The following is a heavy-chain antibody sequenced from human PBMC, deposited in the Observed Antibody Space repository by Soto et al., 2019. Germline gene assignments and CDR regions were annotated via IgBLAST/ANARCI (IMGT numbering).Heavy chain of an antibody. J-gene: IGHJ3*02. CDR3: ARVSGYKRDDAFDI. Sequence: QVQLQQWGAGLLKPSETLSLTCAVYGGSFSGYYWSWIRQPPGKGLEWIGEINHSGSTNYNPSLKSRVTVSVDPSKNQFSLKLSSVTAADTAVYYCARVSGYKRDDAFDIWGQGTMVTVSS. CDR1: GGSFSGYY. D-gene: IGHD3-3*01. V-gene: IGHV4-34*01. CDR2: INHSGST.